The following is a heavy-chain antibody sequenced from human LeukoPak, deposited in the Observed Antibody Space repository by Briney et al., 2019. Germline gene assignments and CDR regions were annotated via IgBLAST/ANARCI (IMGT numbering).Heavy chain of an antibody. CDR3: ARARYCSSTSCFDDY. J-gene: IGHJ4*02. D-gene: IGHD2-2*01. CDR2: INQDGSEK. V-gene: IGHV3-7*04. Sequence: GGSLRLSCAASGFTFTSHWMTWVRQAPGKGLEWVANINQDGSEKYYVDSVKGRFTISRDNAKSSLYLQMNSLRTEDTAVYYCARARYCSSTSCFDDYWGQGSLVTVSS. CDR1: GFTFTSHW.